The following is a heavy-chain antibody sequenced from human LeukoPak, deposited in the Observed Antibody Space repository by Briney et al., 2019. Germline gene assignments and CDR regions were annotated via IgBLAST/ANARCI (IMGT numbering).Heavy chain of an antibody. D-gene: IGHD5-18*01. CDR1: GFTFSNSA. J-gene: IGHJ4*02. Sequence: GGSLRLSCAGAGFTFSNSAIHLVRMAPGKGLEWVAFISHDGANKYFSHSVDGRFTVSRLNSQNTAYLQMSNLRPEDTAIYYCAGEDDDTGDFWGQGTLVTVSS. CDR3: AGEDDDTGDF. V-gene: IGHV3-30*04. CDR2: ISHDGANK.